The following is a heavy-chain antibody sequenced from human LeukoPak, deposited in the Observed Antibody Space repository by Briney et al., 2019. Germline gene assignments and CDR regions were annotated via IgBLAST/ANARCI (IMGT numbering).Heavy chain of an antibody. J-gene: IGHJ3*02. V-gene: IGHV4-39*01. Sequence: SETLSLTCTVSGGSISSSSYYWGWIRQPPGKGLEWIGSIYYSGSTYYNPSLKSRVTISVDTSKNQFSLKLSSVTAADTAVYYCASRAFVTIFGVAIDAFDTWGQGTMVTVSS. D-gene: IGHD3-3*01. CDR1: GGSISSSSYY. CDR2: IYYSGST. CDR3: ASRAFVTIFGVAIDAFDT.